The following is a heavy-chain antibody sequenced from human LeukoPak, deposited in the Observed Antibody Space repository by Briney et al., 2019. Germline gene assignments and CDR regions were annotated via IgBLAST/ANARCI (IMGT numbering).Heavy chain of an antibody. CDR2: ISSSSSTI. CDR3: AGDSAAPVGWYYYMDV. V-gene: IGHV3-48*04. J-gene: IGHJ6*03. CDR1: GFTFSGYS. Sequence: GGSLRLSCAASGFTFSGYSMNWVRQAPGKGLEWVSYISSSSSTIYYADSVKGRFTISRDNAKNSLYLQMNSLRAEDTAVYYCAGDSAAPVGWYYYMDVWGKGTTVTVSS. D-gene: IGHD6-19*01.